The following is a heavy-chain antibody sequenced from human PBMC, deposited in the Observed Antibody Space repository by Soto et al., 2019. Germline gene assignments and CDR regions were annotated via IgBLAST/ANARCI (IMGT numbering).Heavy chain of an antibody. Sequence: PSEALSLTCAVYGGSFSGYYWSWIRQPPGKGLEWIGEINHSGSTNYNPSLKSRVTISVDTSKNQFSLKLSSVTTADTAVYYCAVTVTTSGFDYWGQGTLVTVSS. CDR2: INHSGST. CDR1: GGSFSGYY. D-gene: IGHD4-17*01. CDR3: AVTVTTSGFDY. J-gene: IGHJ4*02. V-gene: IGHV4-34*01.